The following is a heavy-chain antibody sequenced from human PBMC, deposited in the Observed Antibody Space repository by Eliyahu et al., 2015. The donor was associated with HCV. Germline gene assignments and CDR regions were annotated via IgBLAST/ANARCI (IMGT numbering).Heavy chain of an antibody. Sequence: EVQLVESGGGLVKPGGSLXLSXAAXGFTFSSYSXNWVRQAPGKGLEWVSSISSSSXYIYYADSVKGRFTISRDNAKNSLYLQMNSLRAEDTAVYYCARGVLLDYWGQGTLVTVSS. CDR1: GFTFSSYS. V-gene: IGHV3-21*01. J-gene: IGHJ4*02. CDR2: ISSSSXYI. CDR3: ARGVLLDY.